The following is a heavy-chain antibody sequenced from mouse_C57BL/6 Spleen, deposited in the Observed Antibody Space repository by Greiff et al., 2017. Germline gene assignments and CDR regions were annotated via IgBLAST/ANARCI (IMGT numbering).Heavy chain of an antibody. CDR3: ARSYYGSSSYAMDY. CDR1: GYTFTSYW. CDR2: IDPNSGGT. J-gene: IGHJ4*01. D-gene: IGHD1-1*01. V-gene: IGHV1-72*01. Sequence: QVQLQQPGAELVKPGASVKLSCKASGYTFTSYWMHWVKQRPGRGLEWIGRIDPNSGGTKYNEKFKSKATLTVDTPSSTAYMQLSSLTSDDSAVSYCARSYYGSSSYAMDYWGQGTSVTVSS.